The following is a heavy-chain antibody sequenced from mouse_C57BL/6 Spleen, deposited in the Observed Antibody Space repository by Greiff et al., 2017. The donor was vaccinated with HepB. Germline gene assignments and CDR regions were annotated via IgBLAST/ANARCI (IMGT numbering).Heavy chain of an antibody. J-gene: IGHJ2*01. CDR3: ARGDGYYLDY. D-gene: IGHD2-3*01. CDR2: IYPSDSET. Sequence: QVQLQQPGAELVRPGSSVKLSCKASGYTFTSYWMDWVKQRPGQGLEWIGNIYPSDSETHYNQKFKDKATLTVDKSSCTAYKQLSSLTSEDSAVYYCARGDGYYLDYWGQGITLTVSS. CDR1: GYTFTSYW. V-gene: IGHV1-61*01.